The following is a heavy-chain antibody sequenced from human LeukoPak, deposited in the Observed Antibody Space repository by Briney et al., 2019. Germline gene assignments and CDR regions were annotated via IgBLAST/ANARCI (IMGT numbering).Heavy chain of an antibody. CDR2: IYHSGST. CDR3: QATMVREISMGY. V-gene: IGHV4-38-2*02. J-gene: IGHJ4*02. Sequence: PSETLSLTCTVSGYSISSGYYWGWIRQPPGQGLEWIGSIYHSGSTYYNPSLKSRVTITVDTSKNQFSLKLSSVIAEDTAVNYCQATMVREISMGYWGQGTLVTVSS. D-gene: IGHD3-10*01. CDR1: GYSISSGYY.